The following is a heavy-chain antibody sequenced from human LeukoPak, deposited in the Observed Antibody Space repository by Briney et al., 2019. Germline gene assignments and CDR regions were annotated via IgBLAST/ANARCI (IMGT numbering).Heavy chain of an antibody. CDR1: GFTFTSYA. Sequence: GGSLRLSCAGTGFTFTSYAKTWVRQAPGMGLEWVSAMSGSGASTYYADSVRGRFTISRDNSKSTLYLQMTGLRAEDTAVYYCAKLKRVGIAPFDDWGQGTLVTVSS. J-gene: IGHJ4*02. CDR3: AKLKRVGIAPFDD. D-gene: IGHD3-10*01. CDR2: MSGSGAST. V-gene: IGHV3-23*01.